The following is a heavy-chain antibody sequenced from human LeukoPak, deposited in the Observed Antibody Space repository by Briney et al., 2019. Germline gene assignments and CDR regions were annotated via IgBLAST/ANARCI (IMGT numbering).Heavy chain of an antibody. V-gene: IGHV4-34*01. Sequence: PSETLSLTCAVYGGSFSGYYWSWIRQPPGKGLEWIGEINHSGSTNYNPSLKNRVTISVDTSKNQFSLKLSSVTAADTAVYYCAREGDYCTNGVCHFDYWGQGTLVTVSS. D-gene: IGHD2-8*01. CDR2: INHSGST. J-gene: IGHJ4*02. CDR3: AREGDYCTNGVCHFDY. CDR1: GGSFSGYY.